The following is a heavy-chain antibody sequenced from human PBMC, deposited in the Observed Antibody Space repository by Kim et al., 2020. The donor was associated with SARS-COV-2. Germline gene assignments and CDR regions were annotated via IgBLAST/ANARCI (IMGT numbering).Heavy chain of an antibody. V-gene: IGHV3-23*01. CDR2: ITGSGDAT. CDR3: AKGYYASGSQYYYGLDA. Sequence: GGSLRLSCEVSGFTFSSYAMSWVRQVPGKGLEWVSGITGSGDATFYADSVRGRFTISRDNSKNILYVEMKSLRVEDTALYYCAKGYYASGSQYYYGLDAWGQGTTVTVSS. D-gene: IGHD3-10*01. CDR1: GFTFSSYA. J-gene: IGHJ6*02.